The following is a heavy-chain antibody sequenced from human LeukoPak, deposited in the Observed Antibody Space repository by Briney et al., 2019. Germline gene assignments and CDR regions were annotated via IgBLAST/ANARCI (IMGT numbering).Heavy chain of an antibody. CDR1: GFTVSSNY. V-gene: IGHV3-53*01. CDR2: IYSGAST. CDR3: ARYSGYDSTFDY. Sequence: PGGPLRLSCAPSGFTVSSNYMSWVRHAPGKGREGGTDIYSGASTYNADSVKGRFTISRDNSKNTLYLQMNSLRAEDTAVYYCARYSGYDSTFDYWGQGTLVTVSS. D-gene: IGHD5-12*01. J-gene: IGHJ4*02.